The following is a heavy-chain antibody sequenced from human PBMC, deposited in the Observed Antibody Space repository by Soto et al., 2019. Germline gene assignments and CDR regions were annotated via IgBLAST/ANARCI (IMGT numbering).Heavy chain of an antibody. J-gene: IGHJ6*02. D-gene: IGHD3-22*01. CDR1: GGSISGGDYY. V-gene: IGHV4-30-4*01. Sequence: QVQLQESGPGLVKPSQTLSLTCTVSGGSISGGDYYWSWIRQPPGKGLEWIGYISNSGSTHYNPSLESRVTISVDTSKNQFSLKLSSVTAADTAVYYCARDFTYYSDSSSLATSGGMDVWGQGTTVTVSS. CDR2: ISNSGST. CDR3: ARDFTYYSDSSSLATSGGMDV.